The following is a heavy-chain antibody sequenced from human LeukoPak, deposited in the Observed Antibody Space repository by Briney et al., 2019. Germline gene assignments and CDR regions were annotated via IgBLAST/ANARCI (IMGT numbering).Heavy chain of an antibody. V-gene: IGHV3-7*02. CDR2: IKQDGSEK. J-gene: IGHJ5*02. D-gene: IGHD1-14*01. Sequence: GGSLRLSCAASGFTFSSYAMSWVRQAPGKGLEWVANIKQDGSEKYYVDSVKGRFTISRDNAKNSLYLQMNSLRAEDTAVYYCARKIGTGAFDPWGQGTLVTVSS. CDR1: GFTFSSYA. CDR3: ARKIGTGAFDP.